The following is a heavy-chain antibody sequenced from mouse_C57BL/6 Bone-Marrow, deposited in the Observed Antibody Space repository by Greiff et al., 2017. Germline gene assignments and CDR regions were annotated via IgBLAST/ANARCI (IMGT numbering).Heavy chain of an antibody. CDR3: ARWLPYYARDY. V-gene: IGHV1-64*01. Sequence: QVQLQQPGAELVKPGASVKLSCKASGYTFTSYWMHWVKQRPGQGLEWIGMIHPNSGSTNYNEKFKSKATLTVDKSSSTAYMQLSSLTSADSAVDYCARWLPYYARDYWGQGTSVTVSA. CDR2: IHPNSGST. D-gene: IGHD2-2*01. CDR1: GYTFTSYW. J-gene: IGHJ4*01.